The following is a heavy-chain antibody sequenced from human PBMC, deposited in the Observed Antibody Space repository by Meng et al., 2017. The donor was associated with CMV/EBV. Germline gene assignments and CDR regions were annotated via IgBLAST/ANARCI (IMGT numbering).Heavy chain of an antibody. V-gene: IGHV1-2*02. CDR1: GYTFTGYY. D-gene: IGHD6-6*01. Sequence: ASVKVSCKASGYTFTGYYMHWVRQAPGQGLEWMGWINPNSGGTNYAQKFQGRVTRTRDTSISTAYMELSRLRSDDTAVYYCARIDYSSSYFAFDIWGQGTMVTVSS. CDR2: INPNSGGT. J-gene: IGHJ3*02. CDR3: ARIDYSSSYFAFDI.